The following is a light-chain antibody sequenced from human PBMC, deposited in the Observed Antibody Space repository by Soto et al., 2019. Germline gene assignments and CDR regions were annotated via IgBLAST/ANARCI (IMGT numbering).Light chain of an antibody. J-gene: IGKJ4*01. V-gene: IGKV3-11*01. CDR3: QQRGNWPLT. CDR2: DAS. CDR1: QLISNY. Sequence: EIMLTQSPATLSLSPGETATLSCRANQLISNYLAWYQQKPGQAPRLLIYDASNRATGIPARFSGSGSGTDFTLTISSLEPEDVAVYYCQQRGNWPLTFGGGTKVEI.